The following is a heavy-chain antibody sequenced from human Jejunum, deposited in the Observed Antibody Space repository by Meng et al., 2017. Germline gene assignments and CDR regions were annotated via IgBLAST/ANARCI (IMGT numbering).Heavy chain of an antibody. CDR3: ARAASYNLDN. D-gene: IGHD5-24*01. CDR2: IFQSGST. Sequence: QVQLQEPGTGLVKPSGTLSLTCAVSGGSISSGNWGSWVRQPPGKGLEWIGEIFQSGSTNYNPSLKSRVTISVDKSKNQLSLNLISVTAADTAVYYCARAASYNLDNWGQGTLVTVSS. CDR1: GGSISSGNW. V-gene: IGHV4-4*02. J-gene: IGHJ4*02.